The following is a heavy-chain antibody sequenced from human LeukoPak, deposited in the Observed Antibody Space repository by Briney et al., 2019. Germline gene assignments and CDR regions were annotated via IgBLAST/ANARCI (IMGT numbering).Heavy chain of an antibody. CDR2: IYHSGST. CDR1: GYSISSGYY. Sequence: SETLSLTCTVSGYSISSGYYWGWIRQPPGKGLEWIGSIYHSGSTYYNPSLKSRVTISVDTSKNQFSLKLSSVTAADTAVYYCARVQGYSSSWHDAFDIWGQGTMVTVSS. J-gene: IGHJ3*02. D-gene: IGHD6-13*01. CDR3: ARVQGYSSSWHDAFDI. V-gene: IGHV4-38-2*02.